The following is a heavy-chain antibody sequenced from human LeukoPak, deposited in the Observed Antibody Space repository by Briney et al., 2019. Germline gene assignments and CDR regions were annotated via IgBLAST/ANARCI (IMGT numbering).Heavy chain of an antibody. CDR2: IYYSGST. J-gene: IGHJ4*02. V-gene: IGHV4-59*01. CDR3: AGSRGAVSVDY. CDR1: GGSISSYY. Sequence: SETLSLTCTVCGGSISSYYWSWIRQPPGKGLEWIGYIYYSGSTNYHPSLKSRVTISVDTSKNQFSLRLTSVTAADTAVYYCAGSRGAVSVDYWGQGTLVTVSS. D-gene: IGHD4-11*01.